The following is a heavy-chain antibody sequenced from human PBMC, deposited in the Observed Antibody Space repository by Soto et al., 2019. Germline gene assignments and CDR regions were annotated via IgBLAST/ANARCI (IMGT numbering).Heavy chain of an antibody. CDR2: ISTSGSTV. V-gene: IGHV3-11*01. J-gene: IGHJ4*02. CDR1: GFTFSDFY. CDR3: AKLRGFSAYDVDY. D-gene: IGHD5-12*01. Sequence: QLQLVASGGGLVKPGGSLRLSCAASGFTFSDFYMSWIRQAPGKGLEWLAWISTSGSTVYYADSVEGRFTVSRDNAKQSLYLQMNSLRAEDTAVYYCAKLRGFSAYDVDYWGQGTLVTVS.